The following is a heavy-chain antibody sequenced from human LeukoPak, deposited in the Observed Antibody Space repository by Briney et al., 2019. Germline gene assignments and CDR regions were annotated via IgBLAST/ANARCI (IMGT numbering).Heavy chain of an antibody. CDR1: GFTFSSDS. CDR3: ARDYSGSCPY. D-gene: IGHD1-26*01. CDR2: ISSSSSYI. J-gene: IGHJ4*02. V-gene: IGHV3-21*01. Sequence: PGGSVRLSCAASGFTFSSDSMNWVRQAPGKGLEWVSSISSSSSYIYYADSVKGRFTISRDNAKNSLYLQINSLRAEDTAVYYCARDYSGSCPYWGQGTLVTVSS.